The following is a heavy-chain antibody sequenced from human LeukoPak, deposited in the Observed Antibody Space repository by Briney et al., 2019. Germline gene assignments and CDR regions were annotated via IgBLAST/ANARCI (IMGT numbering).Heavy chain of an antibody. V-gene: IGHV3-21*01. D-gene: IGHD4-17*01. Sequence: GGSLRLSCAASGFTFSSYSMNWVRQAPGKGLEWVSSISSSSSYIYYADSVKGRFTISRDNAKNSLYLQMNSLRAEDTAVYYCARAPPGGYGDYFFDYWGQGTLVTVSS. J-gene: IGHJ4*02. CDR2: ISSSSSYI. CDR1: GFTFSSYS. CDR3: ARAPPGGYGDYFFDY.